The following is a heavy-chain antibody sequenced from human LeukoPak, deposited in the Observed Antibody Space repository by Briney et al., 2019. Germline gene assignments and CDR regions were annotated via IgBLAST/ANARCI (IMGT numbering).Heavy chain of an antibody. J-gene: IGHJ4*02. CDR1: GFTFSSYA. Sequence: GGSLRLSCAASGFTFSSYAMSWVRQASGKGLEWVSAISGSGGSTYYADSVKGRFTISRDNSKNTLYLQMNSLRAEDTAVYYCAKDQESYGSGSYSFDYWGQGTLVTVSS. V-gene: IGHV3-23*01. CDR2: ISGSGGST. D-gene: IGHD3-10*01. CDR3: AKDQESYGSGSYSFDY.